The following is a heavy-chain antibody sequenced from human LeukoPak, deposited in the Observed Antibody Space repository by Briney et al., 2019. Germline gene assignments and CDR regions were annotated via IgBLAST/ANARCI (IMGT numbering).Heavy chain of an antibody. CDR3: ARDWGYCSSPSCYDAFDI. CDR2: IYTSGTT. V-gene: IGHV4-4*07. Sequence: SETLSLTCTVSGGSISSYYWSWIRQPAGKGLEWIGRIYTSGTTNYNPSLKSRVTMSVDTSKNQFSLKLSSVTAADTAVYYCARDWGYCSSPSCYDAFDIWGQGTIVTVSS. D-gene: IGHD2-2*01. CDR1: GGSISSYY. J-gene: IGHJ3*02.